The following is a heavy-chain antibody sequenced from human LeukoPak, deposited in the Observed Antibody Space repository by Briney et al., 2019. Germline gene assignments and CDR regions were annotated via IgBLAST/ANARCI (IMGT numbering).Heavy chain of an antibody. D-gene: IGHD3-22*01. CDR1: GFTVSSNY. CDR2: INHSGST. CDR3: ARAYLGYYDSSGYPAGWAINDY. V-gene: IGHV4-34*01. J-gene: IGHJ4*02. Sequence: PGGSLRLSCAASGFTVSSNYLSWIRQPPGKGLEWIGEINHSGSTNYNPSLKSRVTISVDTSKNQFSLKLSSVTAADTAVYYCARAYLGYYDSSGYPAGWAINDYWGQGTLVTVSS.